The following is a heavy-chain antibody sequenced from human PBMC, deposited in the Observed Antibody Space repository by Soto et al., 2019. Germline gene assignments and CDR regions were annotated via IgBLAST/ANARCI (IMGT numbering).Heavy chain of an antibody. CDR3: ARDPNGDYVGAFDG. D-gene: IGHD4-17*01. V-gene: IGHV3-23*01. Sequence: EVQLLESGEPGGSLRVSCVASGFTFSDYAMTWVRQAPGKGLEWVSSIRGSGVGTTYADSVRGRFTILRDNSKNTLYLQMNSRRAEDTAVYYCARDPNGDYVGAFDGWGQGTMVTVSS. CDR1: GFTFSDYA. CDR2: IRGSGVGT. J-gene: IGHJ3*01.